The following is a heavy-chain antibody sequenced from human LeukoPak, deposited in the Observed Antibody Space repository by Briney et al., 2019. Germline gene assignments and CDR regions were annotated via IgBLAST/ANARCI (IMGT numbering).Heavy chain of an antibody. CDR1: GFTFSSYG. CDR3: ARGDYYDSSGYYFPDAFDI. V-gene: IGHV3-33*01. CDR2: IWYDGSNK. D-gene: IGHD3-22*01. J-gene: IGHJ3*02. Sequence: PGRSLRLSCAASGFTFSSYGMHWVHQAPGKGLEWVAVIWYDGSNKYYVDSVQGRFTISRDNSKNTLYLQMSSLRAEDTAVYYCARGDYYDSSGYYFPDAFDIWGQGTMVTVSS.